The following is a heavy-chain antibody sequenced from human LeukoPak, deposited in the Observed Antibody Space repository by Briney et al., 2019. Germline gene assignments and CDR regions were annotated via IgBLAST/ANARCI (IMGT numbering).Heavy chain of an antibody. CDR1: GFTLSGYW. J-gene: IGHJ3*02. CDR3: AGAFNDAFDI. V-gene: IGHV3-7*01. Sequence: GGSLRLSCAASGFTLSGYWMSWVRQAPGTGLEWVANIKQDGSEKYYVDSVEGRFAISRDNAKSSLYLQMNSLRAEDTAVYYCAGAFNDAFDIWGQGTVVTVSS. CDR2: IKQDGSEK.